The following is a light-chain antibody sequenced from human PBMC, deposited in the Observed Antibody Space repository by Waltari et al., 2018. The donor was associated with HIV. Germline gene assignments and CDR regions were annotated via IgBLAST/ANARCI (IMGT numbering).Light chain of an antibody. CDR2: LSS. Sequence: DVVVTQSPLSLPVILGEPASISCRSSLSLHNTGFNYLDWYVQRPGQSPQLLIYLSSHRGSVVSDRFSGSGSGTDFTLNISRVEAEDVAFYFCMRALYTPPIFGGGT. CDR3: MRALYTPPI. CDR1: LSLHNTGFNY. V-gene: IGKV2-28*01. J-gene: IGKJ4*01.